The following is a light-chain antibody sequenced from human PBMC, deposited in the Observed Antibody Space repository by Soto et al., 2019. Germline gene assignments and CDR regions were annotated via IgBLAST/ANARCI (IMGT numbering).Light chain of an antibody. J-gene: IGKJ4*01. Sequence: EIVFTQSPATLSLSPGERATLSCRATQSVSSYLDWYQQKPGQAPRLLIYDASNRDTGIPARFSGSGSGTEFTLTISSLEHEDFAVSYCPQRSNWPLTFGGGTKVDI. CDR2: DAS. CDR1: QSVSSY. CDR3: PQRSNWPLT. V-gene: IGKV3-11*01.